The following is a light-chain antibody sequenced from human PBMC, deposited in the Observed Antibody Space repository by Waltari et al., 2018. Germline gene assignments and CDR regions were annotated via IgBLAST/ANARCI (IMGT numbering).Light chain of an antibody. CDR3: SSYAGSNNVI. V-gene: IGLV2-8*01. J-gene: IGLJ2*01. CDR1: SSDVGSYNY. Sequence: QSALTQPPSASGSRGQSVTISCTGTSSDVGSYNYVSWYQQHPSKAPKLMIYEVTKRPSGVTDRFSGYKSGNTASLTVSGLQAEDEADYYCSSYAGSNNVIFGGGTRLTVL. CDR2: EVT.